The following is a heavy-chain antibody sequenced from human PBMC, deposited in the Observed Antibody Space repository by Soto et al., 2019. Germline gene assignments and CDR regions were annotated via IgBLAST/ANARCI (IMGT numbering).Heavy chain of an antibody. Sequence: EVQLLDSGGGLAQPGGSLRLSCAASGFTFSNYAMTWVRQAPGKGLEWVSIITGNGGSKYYADSVKRRFTISSDNSQNTLDLQKNSLRVEDTAVYYCAKLPLGYCNGGTCYRYFYYWGQGTLVTVSS. CDR1: GFTFSNYA. J-gene: IGHJ4*02. V-gene: IGHV3-23*01. CDR3: AKLPLGYCNGGTCYRYFYY. CDR2: ITGNGGSK. D-gene: IGHD2-15*01.